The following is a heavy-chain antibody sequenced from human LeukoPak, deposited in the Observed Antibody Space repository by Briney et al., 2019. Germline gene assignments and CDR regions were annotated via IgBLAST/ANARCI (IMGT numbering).Heavy chain of an antibody. V-gene: IGHV3-7*01. CDR2: IRQDGGEK. J-gene: IGHJ4*02. Sequence: GGSLRLSCAVSGFTFTSYWMNWVRQAPGRGLEWVASIRQDGGEKSYVDSVKGRFTISRDNTKNSLHLQMSSLRVEDTAVYYCVRISTAVAGADYSGQGTLLTVSS. CDR3: VRISTAVAGADY. D-gene: IGHD6-19*01. CDR1: GFTFTSYW.